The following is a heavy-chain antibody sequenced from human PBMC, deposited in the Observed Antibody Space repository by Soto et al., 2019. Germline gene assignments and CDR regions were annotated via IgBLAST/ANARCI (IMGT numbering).Heavy chain of an antibody. Sequence: LRVSCAASGFTFRSYAMHWVRQAPGKGLEWVAVISYDGSNKYYADSVKGRFTISRDNSKNTLYLQMNSLRAEDTAVYYCARDPEGRLTIFGVVIQPYFDYWGQGTLVTVSS. J-gene: IGHJ4*02. CDR3: ARDPEGRLTIFGVVIQPYFDY. CDR1: GFTFRSYA. D-gene: IGHD3-3*01. CDR2: ISYDGSNK. V-gene: IGHV3-30-3*01.